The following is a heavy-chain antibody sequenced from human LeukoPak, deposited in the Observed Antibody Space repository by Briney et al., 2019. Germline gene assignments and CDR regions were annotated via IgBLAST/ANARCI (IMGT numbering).Heavy chain of an antibody. D-gene: IGHD6-19*01. CDR1: GGSFSGYY. V-gene: IGHV4-34*01. CDR2: INHSGST. CDR3: ARHVDSGWYRGLDI. J-gene: IGHJ3*02. Sequence: SETLSLTCAVYGGSFSGYYWSWIRQPPGKGLEWIGEINHSGSTNYNPSLKSRVTISVDTSKNQFSLKLSSVTAADTAVYYCARHVDSGWYRGLDIWGQGTMVTVSS.